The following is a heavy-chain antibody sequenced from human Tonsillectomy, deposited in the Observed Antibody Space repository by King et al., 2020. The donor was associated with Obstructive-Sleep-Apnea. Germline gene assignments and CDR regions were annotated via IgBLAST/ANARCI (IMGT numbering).Heavy chain of an antibody. CDR2: IRSRANSYAT. CDR3: TRINYYDSSGFRNWFDP. V-gene: IGHV3-73*01. Sequence: VQLVESGGGLVQPGGSLKLSCAASGFTFSGSALHWVRQASGKGLEWVGRIRSRANSYATAYAASVNGSFTISRDDSQNTAYLQMNSLKTEDTAVYYCTRINYYDSSGFRNWFDPWGQGTLVTVSS. D-gene: IGHD3-22*01. J-gene: IGHJ5*02. CDR1: GFTFSGSA.